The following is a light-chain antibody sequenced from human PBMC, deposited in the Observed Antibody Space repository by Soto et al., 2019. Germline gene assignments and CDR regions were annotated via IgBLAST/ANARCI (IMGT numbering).Light chain of an antibody. CDR2: DVS. Sequence: QSALTQPRSVSGSPGQSVTISCTGTSSDVGAYNYVSWYQHHPGKAPKVMIYDVSERPSGVPDRFSSSKSDNKASLTISGLQAEDEADYYCCSYAGSYSWVFGGGTKVTVL. V-gene: IGLV2-11*01. J-gene: IGLJ3*02. CDR3: CSYAGSYSWV. CDR1: SSDVGAYNY.